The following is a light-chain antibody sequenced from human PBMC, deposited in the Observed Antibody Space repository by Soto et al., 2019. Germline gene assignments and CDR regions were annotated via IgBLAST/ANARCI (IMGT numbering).Light chain of an antibody. J-gene: IGLJ2*01. CDR2: EVT. CDR1: SSDVGGHNY. Sequence: QPVLTQPPSASGSPGQSVTISCTGTSSDVGGHNYVSWYQQRPGKAPKLIIYEVTQRPSGVSDRFSGSKSGNTATLTVSGLQAEDEADYHCSSYAGINTLVFGGGTQLTVL. V-gene: IGLV2-8*01. CDR3: SSYAGINTLV.